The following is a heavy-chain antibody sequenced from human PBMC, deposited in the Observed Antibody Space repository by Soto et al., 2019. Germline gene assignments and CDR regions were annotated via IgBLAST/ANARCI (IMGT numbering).Heavy chain of an antibody. CDR2: ISAYNGNT. D-gene: IGHD3-3*01. V-gene: IGHV1-18*01. CDR1: GYTFTSYV. Sequence: GASVKVSCKASGYTFTSYVISWVRQAPGQGLEWMGWISAYNGNTNYAQKLQGRVTMTTDTSTSTAYMELRSLRSDDTAVYYCARVTYYDFWSGYSLFDPWGQGTLVTVSS. J-gene: IGHJ5*02. CDR3: ARVTYYDFWSGYSLFDP.